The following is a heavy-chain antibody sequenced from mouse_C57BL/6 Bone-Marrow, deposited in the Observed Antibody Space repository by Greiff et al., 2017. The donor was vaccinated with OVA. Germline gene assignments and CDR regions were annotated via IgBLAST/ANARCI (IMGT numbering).Heavy chain of an antibody. CDR1: GYTFTSYG. CDR3: ARDSNYLPWFAY. CDR2: IYPRSGNT. D-gene: IGHD2-5*01. J-gene: IGHJ3*01. Sequence: VKLMESGAELARPGASVKLSCKASGYTFTSYGISWVKQRTGQGLEWIGEIYPRSGNTYYNEKFKGKATLTADKSSSTAYMELRSLTSEDSEVYFCARDSNYLPWFAYWGQGTLVTVSA. V-gene: IGHV1-81*01.